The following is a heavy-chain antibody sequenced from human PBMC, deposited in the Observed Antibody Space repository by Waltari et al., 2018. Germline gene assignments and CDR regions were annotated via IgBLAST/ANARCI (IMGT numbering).Heavy chain of an antibody. CDR1: GFTFDDYA. Sequence: VQLVESGGGLVQPGRSLRLSCAASGFTFDDYAMHWVRQAPGKGLEWVSGISWNSGSIGYADSVKGRFTISRDNAKNSLYLQMNSLRAEDTALYYCAKELELRSWGQGTLVTVSS. V-gene: IGHV3-9*01. CDR3: AKELELRS. CDR2: ISWNSGSI. J-gene: IGHJ5*02. D-gene: IGHD1-7*01.